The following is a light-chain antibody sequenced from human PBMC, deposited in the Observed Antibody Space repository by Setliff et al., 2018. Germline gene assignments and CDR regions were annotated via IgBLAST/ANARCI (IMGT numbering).Light chain of an antibody. CDR3: HYYGYSPMT. CDR1: ATLGNY. CDR2: GAT. V-gene: IGKV3-20*01. Sequence: ENVLTQSPGTLSLSPGERATLSCRASATLGNYLAWYQQKPGQPPRLLIYGATTRATGIPDRFSGTGSGTAFTLTISRLEPEDFAVYFCHYYGYSPMTFGQGTKVDIK. J-gene: IGKJ1*01.